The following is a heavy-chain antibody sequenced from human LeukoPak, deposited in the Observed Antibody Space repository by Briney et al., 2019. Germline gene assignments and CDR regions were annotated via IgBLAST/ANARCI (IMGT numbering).Heavy chain of an antibody. D-gene: IGHD6-13*01. CDR1: GFTFSSYA. CDR3: ARDGPRSRTIFRRSSWLPFDY. J-gene: IGHJ4*02. Sequence: PGGSLRLSCAASGFTFSSYAMHWVRQAPGKGLERVAVIAYDGSNKYYADPVKGRFTISRDNSKNTLYLQMNSLRAEDTAVYYCARDGPRSRTIFRRSSWLPFDYWGQGTLVTVSS. V-gene: IGHV3-30*04. CDR2: IAYDGSNK.